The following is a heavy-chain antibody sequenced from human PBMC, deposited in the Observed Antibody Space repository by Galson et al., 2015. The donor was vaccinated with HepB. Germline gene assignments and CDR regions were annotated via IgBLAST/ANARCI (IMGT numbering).Heavy chain of an antibody. CDR3: ARDPGRPKLRFAVTVNTKHYAFDV. Sequence: SLRLSCAASGFTFSNYWMSWVRQAPGKGLEWVANIKEDGSEKYYVDSVKGRSAISRDNAKNSMYLQMSSLRVEDTAVYFCARDPGRPKLRFAVTVNTKHYAFDVWGQGTTLTVSS. V-gene: IGHV3-7*01. CDR1: GFTFSNYW. CDR2: IKEDGSEK. D-gene: IGHD3-16*01. J-gene: IGHJ6*02.